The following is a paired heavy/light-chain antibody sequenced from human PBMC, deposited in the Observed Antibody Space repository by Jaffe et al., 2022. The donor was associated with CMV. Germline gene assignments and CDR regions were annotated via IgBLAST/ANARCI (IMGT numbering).Light chain of an antibody. CDR1: QSVGSN. Sequence: DMVMTQSPATLSVSPGDRATLSCKASQSVGSNLAWYQQRSGQAPRLLIYSASTRATGIPARFSGSGSGTEFTLTITSLQSEDSAVYYCQQYDNWWTFGQGTKVEVK. V-gene: IGKV3-15*01. J-gene: IGKJ1*01. CDR3: QQYDNWWT. CDR2: SAS.
Heavy chain of an antibody. J-gene: IGHJ2*01. CDR1: GFTLTTYG. V-gene: IGHV3-23*01. CDR2: VRGSGGRT. D-gene: IGHD4-17*01. Sequence: EVQLLESGGDLIQPGGSLRVSCVASGFTLTTYGMSWVRQAPGKGLEWLSAVRGSGGRTFYADSVKGRFTISRDDPRNTVFLQMNSLRAEDTAVYYCAKETGTTVVTPGWYFDLWGRGTLVTVSS. CDR3: AKETGTTVVTPGWYFDL.